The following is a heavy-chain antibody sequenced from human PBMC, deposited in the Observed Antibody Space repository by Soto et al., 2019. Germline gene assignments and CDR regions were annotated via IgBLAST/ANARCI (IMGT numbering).Heavy chain of an antibody. CDR3: ARHHEYCSGGTCYVVDY. Sequence: QVQLQESGPGLVKPSETLSLTCTVSGASISPYYWTWIRQPPGKELEWIGYVYYTGSTNYSPSFESRVTMSLDTSKSQFSLMLTSVTAADTAVYYCARHHEYCSGGTCYVVDYWGPGTLVTVSS. CDR1: GASISPYY. D-gene: IGHD2-15*01. V-gene: IGHV4-59*08. CDR2: VYYTGST. J-gene: IGHJ4*02.